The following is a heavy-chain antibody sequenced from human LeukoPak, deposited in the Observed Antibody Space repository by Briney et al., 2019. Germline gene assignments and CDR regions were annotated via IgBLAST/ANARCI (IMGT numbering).Heavy chain of an antibody. Sequence: GGSLRLSCAASGFTFSADVMSWARQAPGKGLECVSAISGSGDNTYYADSVKGRFTISRDNSKNMLYLQMNSLRAEDTAVYYCAKVSGRIQIWPQPFGDGMDVWGQGTTVTVSS. J-gene: IGHJ6*02. CDR2: ISGSGDNT. CDR1: GFTFSADV. CDR3: AKVSGRIQIWPQPFGDGMDV. V-gene: IGHV3-23*01. D-gene: IGHD5-18*01.